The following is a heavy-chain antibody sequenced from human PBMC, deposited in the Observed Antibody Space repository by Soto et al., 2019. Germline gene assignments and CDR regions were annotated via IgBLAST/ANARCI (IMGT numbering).Heavy chain of an antibody. CDR2: IYYSGST. Sequence: PSETLSLTCTVSGGSISSYYWSWIRQPPGKGLEWIGYIYYSGSTNYNPSLKSRVTISVDTSKNQFSLKLSSVTAADTAVYYCARYRHYYGSGNRFDYWGQGTLVTVSS. CDR1: GGSISSYY. V-gene: IGHV4-59*08. J-gene: IGHJ4*02. CDR3: ARYRHYYGSGNRFDY. D-gene: IGHD3-10*01.